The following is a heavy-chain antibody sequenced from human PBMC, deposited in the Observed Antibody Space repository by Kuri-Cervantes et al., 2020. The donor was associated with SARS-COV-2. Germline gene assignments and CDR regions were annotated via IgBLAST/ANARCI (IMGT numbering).Heavy chain of an antibody. CDR3: ARGGVDTAMGADY. D-gene: IGHD5-18*01. Sequence: SETLSLTCAVYGGSFSGYYWSWIRQPPGKGLEWIGEINHSGSTYYNPSLKSRVTISVDTSKNQFSLKLSSVTAADTAVYYCARGGVDTAMGADYWGQGTLVTVSS. J-gene: IGHJ4*02. CDR2: INHSGST. V-gene: IGHV4-34*01. CDR1: GGSFSGYY.